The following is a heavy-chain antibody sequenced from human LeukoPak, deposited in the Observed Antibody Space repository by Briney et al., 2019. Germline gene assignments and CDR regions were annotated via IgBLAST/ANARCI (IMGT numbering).Heavy chain of an antibody. CDR3: ARDFLHVYYYDSSGYVRGAFDI. CDR2: INPNSGGT. CDR1: GYTFTGYY. J-gene: IGHJ3*02. D-gene: IGHD3-22*01. V-gene: IGHV1-2*02. Sequence: ASVKVSCKASGYTFTGYYMHWVRQAPGQGLEWMGWINPNSGGTKSTQKFQGRVTMTRDTSISTAYMELSRLRSDDTAVYYCARDFLHVYYYDSSGYVRGAFDIWGQRTMVTVSS.